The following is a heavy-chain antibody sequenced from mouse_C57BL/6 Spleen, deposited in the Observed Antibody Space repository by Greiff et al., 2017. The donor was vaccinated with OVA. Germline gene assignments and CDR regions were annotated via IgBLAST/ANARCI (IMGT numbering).Heavy chain of an antibody. V-gene: IGHV1-85*01. J-gene: IGHJ3*01. CDR3: ARGIYYGYDGSAWFAY. Sequence: QVQLQQSGPELVKPGASVKLSCKASGYTFTSYDINWVKQRPGQGLEWIGWIYPRDGSTKYNEKFKGKATLTVDTSSSTAYMELHSLTSEDSAVYFCARGIYYGYDGSAWFAYWGQGTLVTVSA. CDR2: IYPRDGST. D-gene: IGHD2-2*01. CDR1: GYTFTSYD.